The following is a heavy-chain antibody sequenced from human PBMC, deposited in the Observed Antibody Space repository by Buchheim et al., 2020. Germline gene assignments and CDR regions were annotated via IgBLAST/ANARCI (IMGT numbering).Heavy chain of an antibody. V-gene: IGHV4-59*01. CDR3: ARWAGYDFGY. D-gene: IGHD5-12*01. CDR1: GGSISSYY. J-gene: IGHJ4*02. Sequence: QVQLQESGPGLVKPSETLSLTCTVSGGSISSYYWSWIRQPPGKGLEWIGYISFSGSTNYNPSLKSLVTISVDTSKNQFSLKLSSVTAADTAVYYGARWAGYDFGYWGQGTL. CDR2: ISFSGST.